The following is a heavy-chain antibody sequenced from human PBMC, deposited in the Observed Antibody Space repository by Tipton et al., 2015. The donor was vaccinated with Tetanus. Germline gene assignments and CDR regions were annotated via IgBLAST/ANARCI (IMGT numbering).Heavy chain of an antibody. V-gene: IGHV4-31*03. CDR3: ARRGGGSTFDH. Sequence: TLSLTCSVSGGSISSGGYYWSWIRQHPGKGLEWLGYIYYTGNTYYKPSLKSRLTISLDTSKNHFSLRLTSLSAADTAVYFCARRGGGSTFDHWGQGPLVTVSS. CDR1: GGSISSGGYY. J-gene: IGHJ4*02. D-gene: IGHD1-26*01. CDR2: IYYTGNT.